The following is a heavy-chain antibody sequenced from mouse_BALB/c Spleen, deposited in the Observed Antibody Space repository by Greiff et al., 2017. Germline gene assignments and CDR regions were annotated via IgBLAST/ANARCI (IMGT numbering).Heavy chain of an antibody. V-gene: IGHV1-87*01. D-gene: IGHD2-1*01. Sequence: VQRVESGAELARPGASVKLSCKASGYTFTSYWMQWVKQRPGQGLEWIGAIYPGDGDTRYTQKFKGKATLTADKSSSTAYMQLSSLASEDSAVYYCARGGGNYDYAMDYWGQGTSVTVSS. CDR3: ARGGGNYDYAMDY. CDR2: IYPGDGDT. CDR1: GYTFTSYW. J-gene: IGHJ4*01.